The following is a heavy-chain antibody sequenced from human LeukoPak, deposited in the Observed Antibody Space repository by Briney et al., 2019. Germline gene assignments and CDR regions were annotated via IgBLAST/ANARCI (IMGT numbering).Heavy chain of an antibody. Sequence: PSETLSLTCAVYGGSFSGYYWSWIRQPPGKGLEWIGEINHSGSTNYNPSLKSRVTISVDTSKNQFSLKLSSATAADTAVYYCARGEWELGYWGQGTLVTVSS. V-gene: IGHV4-34*01. J-gene: IGHJ4*02. D-gene: IGHD1-26*01. CDR2: INHSGST. CDR3: ARGEWELGY. CDR1: GGSFSGYY.